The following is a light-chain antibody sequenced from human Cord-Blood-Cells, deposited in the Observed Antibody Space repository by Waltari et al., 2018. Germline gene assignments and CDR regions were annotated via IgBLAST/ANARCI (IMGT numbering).Light chain of an antibody. J-gene: IGLJ2*01. CDR2: VGS. Sequence: QSALTQPASVSGSPGQSITISGTGTSSAVVSYNLVSWYHQHPGKAPKLMIYVGSKRPSGVSNRFSGSKSGNTASLTFSGLQAEDEADYYCCSYAGSSTVVFGGGTKLTVL. CDR1: SSAVVSYNL. V-gene: IGLV2-23*01. CDR3: CSYAGSSTVV.